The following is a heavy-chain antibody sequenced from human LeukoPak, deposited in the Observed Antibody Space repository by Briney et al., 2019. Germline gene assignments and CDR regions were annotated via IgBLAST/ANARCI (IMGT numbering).Heavy chain of an antibody. V-gene: IGHV3-23*01. CDR2: ISGSGGST. D-gene: IGHD3-10*01. CDR1: GFTFSSYG. CDR3: ARDTGGSGSYYNDDWFDP. J-gene: IGHJ5*02. Sequence: PGGSLRLSCAASGFTFSSYGMSWVRQAPGKGLEWVSAISGSGGSTYYADSVKGRFTISRDNSKNTLYLQMNSLRAEDTAVYYCARDTGGSGSYYNDDWFDPWGQGTLVTVSS.